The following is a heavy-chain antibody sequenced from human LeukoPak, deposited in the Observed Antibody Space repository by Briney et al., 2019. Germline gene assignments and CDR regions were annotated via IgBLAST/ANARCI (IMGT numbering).Heavy chain of an antibody. J-gene: IGHJ4*02. CDR1: GYSFTSYW. D-gene: IGHD3-9*01. Sequence: GESLKISCKGSGYSFTSYWIGWVRQMPGKGLEWMGIIYPGDSDTRYSPSFQGQVTISADKSISTAYLQWSSLKASDTAMYYCARQPNTYYDNWGGFDYWGQGTLVTVSS. CDR2: IYPGDSDT. V-gene: IGHV5-51*01. CDR3: ARQPNTYYDNWGGFDY.